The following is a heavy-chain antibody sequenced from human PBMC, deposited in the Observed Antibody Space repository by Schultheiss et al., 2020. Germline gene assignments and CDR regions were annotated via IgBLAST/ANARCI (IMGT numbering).Heavy chain of an antibody. V-gene: IGHV3-66*01. J-gene: IGHJ4*02. D-gene: IGHD2-15*01. CDR2: IYSDGST. CDR3: VRDGLFGGSCYSGD. CDR1: KFTFSNFA. Sequence: GGSLRLSCAASKFTFSNFAMTWVRQAPGKGLEWVSVIYSDGSTYYADSVKGRFTVSRDISRNMLHLQMNSLRAEDTAVYYCVRDGLFGGSCYSGDWGQGALVTVAS.